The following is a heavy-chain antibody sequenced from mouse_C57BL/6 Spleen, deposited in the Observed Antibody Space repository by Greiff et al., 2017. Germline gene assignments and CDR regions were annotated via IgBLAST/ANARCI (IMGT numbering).Heavy chain of an antibody. CDR2: IRNKANNHAT. CDR1: GFTFSDAW. CDR3: TRPIYYDYPFAY. D-gene: IGHD2-4*01. Sequence: EVMLVESGGGLVQPGGSMKLSCAASGFTFSDAWMDWVRQSPAKGLECVAEIRNKANNHATYYADSVKGRFTISRDDSKSSVYLQMNSLRAEDTGIYYCTRPIYYDYPFAYWGQGTLVTVSA. V-gene: IGHV6-6*01. J-gene: IGHJ3*01.